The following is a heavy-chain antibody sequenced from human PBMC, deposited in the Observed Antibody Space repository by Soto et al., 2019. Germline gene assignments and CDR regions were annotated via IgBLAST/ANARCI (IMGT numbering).Heavy chain of an antibody. CDR2: IYYSGST. CDR3: ARASVVVVPAAMPVRWFDP. V-gene: IGHV4-39*07. D-gene: IGHD2-2*01. CDR1: GGSISSSSYY. J-gene: IGHJ5*02. Sequence: SETLSLTCTVSGGSISSSSYYWGWIRQPPGKGLEWIGSIYYSGSTYYNPSLKSRVTISVDTSKNQFSLKLSSVTAADTAVYYCARASVVVVPAAMPVRWFDPWGQGTLVTVSS.